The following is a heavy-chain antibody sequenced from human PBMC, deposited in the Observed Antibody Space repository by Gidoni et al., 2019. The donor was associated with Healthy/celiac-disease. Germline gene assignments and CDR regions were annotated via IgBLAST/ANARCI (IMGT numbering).Heavy chain of an antibody. J-gene: IGHJ4*02. Sequence: EVQLVESGGGLVQPGGSLRLSCSASGLTFSSYAMRWVRQAPGKGLEYVSAISSNGGSTYYADSVKGRFTISRDNSKNTLYLQMSSLRAEDTAVYYCVKDQLIGEGGRNFDYWGQGTLVTVSS. CDR1: GLTFSSYA. D-gene: IGHD4-17*01. V-gene: IGHV3-64D*06. CDR3: VKDQLIGEGGRNFDY. CDR2: ISSNGGST.